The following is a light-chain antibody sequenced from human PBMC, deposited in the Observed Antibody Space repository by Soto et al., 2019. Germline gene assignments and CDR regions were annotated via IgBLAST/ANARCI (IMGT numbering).Light chain of an antibody. CDR2: AAS. CDR3: QQYNNWPRT. V-gene: IGKV3-15*01. Sequence: EKVMTQSPATLSVSHGERATLSCRASQSVSSNLVWYQQKPGQAPRLLIYAASTRATGIPARFSGSGSGTEFTLTISSLQSEDFAVYYCQQYNNWPRTFGQGTKVDIK. CDR1: QSVSSN. J-gene: IGKJ1*01.